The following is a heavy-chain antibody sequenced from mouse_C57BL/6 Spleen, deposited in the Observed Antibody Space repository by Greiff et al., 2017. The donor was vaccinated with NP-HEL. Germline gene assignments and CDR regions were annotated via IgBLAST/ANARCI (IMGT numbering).Heavy chain of an antibody. CDR1: GYAFSSYW. Sequence: VQLQQSGAELVKPGASVKISCKASGYAFSSYWMNWVKQRPGKGLEWIGQIYPGDGDTNYNGKFKGKATLTADKSSSTAYMQLSSLTSEDSAVYFCAREGVTTVVHYFDYWGQGTTLTVSS. CDR2: IYPGDGDT. CDR3: AREGVTTVVHYFDY. J-gene: IGHJ2*01. V-gene: IGHV1-80*01. D-gene: IGHD1-1*01.